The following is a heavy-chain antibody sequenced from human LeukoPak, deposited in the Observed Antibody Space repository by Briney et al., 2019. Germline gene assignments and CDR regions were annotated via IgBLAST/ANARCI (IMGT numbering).Heavy chain of an antibody. Sequence: ASVKVSCKASGYTFTSYYIHWVRQAPGQGLEWMGVLNPGGVGTNYAQKFQGRVTITADESTSTAYMELSSLRSEDTAVYYCARDLKVRGVIEDAFDIWGQGTMVTVSS. CDR2: LNPGGVGT. J-gene: IGHJ3*02. D-gene: IGHD3-10*01. CDR1: GYTFTSYY. CDR3: ARDLKVRGVIEDAFDI. V-gene: IGHV1-46*01.